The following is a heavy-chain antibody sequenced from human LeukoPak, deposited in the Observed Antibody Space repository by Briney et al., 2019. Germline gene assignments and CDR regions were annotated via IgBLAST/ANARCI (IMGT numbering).Heavy chain of an antibody. J-gene: IGHJ4*02. CDR3: AKAGATGPAFPYDY. CDR1: GFTFSSYA. V-gene: IGHV3-23*01. D-gene: IGHD1-1*01. Sequence: PGGSLRLSCAASGFTFSSYAMSWVRQAPGKGLEWVSAISGSGGSTYYADSVKGRFTIFRDNSKNTLYLQMNSLRAEDTAVYYCAKAGATGPAFPYDYWGQGTLVTVSS. CDR2: ISGSGGST.